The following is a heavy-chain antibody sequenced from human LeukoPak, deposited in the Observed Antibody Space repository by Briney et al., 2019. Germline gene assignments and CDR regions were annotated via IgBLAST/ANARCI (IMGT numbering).Heavy chain of an antibody. V-gene: IGHV4-59*01. CDR3: ARVYSSGWYYFDY. Sequence: SETLSLTCTVSGGSISSYYWSWIRQPPGKGLEWIGYIYYSGSTNYNPSLKSRVTISVDTSKNQFSLKLGSVTAADTAVYCCARVYSSGWYYFDYWGQGTLVTVSS. D-gene: IGHD6-19*01. J-gene: IGHJ4*02. CDR2: IYYSGST. CDR1: GGSISSYY.